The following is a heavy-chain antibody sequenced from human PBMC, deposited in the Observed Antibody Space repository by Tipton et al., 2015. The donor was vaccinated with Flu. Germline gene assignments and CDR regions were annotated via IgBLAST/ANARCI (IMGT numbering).Heavy chain of an antibody. V-gene: IGHV4-4*07. Sequence: TLSLTCAVYGGSFSGYYWSWIRQPAGKGLEWIGRIYTSGSTNYNPSLKSRVTISVDTSKNQFSLKLSSVTAADTAVYYCARDSRAAGTDAFDIWGQGTMVTVSS. CDR3: ARDSRAAGTDAFDI. CDR1: GGSFSGYY. D-gene: IGHD6-13*01. J-gene: IGHJ3*02. CDR2: IYTSGST.